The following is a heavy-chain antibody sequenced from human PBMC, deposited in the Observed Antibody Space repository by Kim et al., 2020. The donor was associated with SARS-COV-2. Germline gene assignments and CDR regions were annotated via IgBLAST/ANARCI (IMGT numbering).Heavy chain of an antibody. CDR2: ISYDGSNK. CDR1: GFTFSSYA. D-gene: IGHD2-21*02. J-gene: IGHJ3*02. V-gene: IGHV3-30*04. CDR3: SAVVTPISAFDI. Sequence: GGSLRLSCAASGFTFSSYAMHWVRQAPGKGLEWVAVISYDGSNKYYADSVKGRFTISRDNSKNTLYLQMNSLRAEDTAVYYCSAVVTPISAFDIWGQGT.